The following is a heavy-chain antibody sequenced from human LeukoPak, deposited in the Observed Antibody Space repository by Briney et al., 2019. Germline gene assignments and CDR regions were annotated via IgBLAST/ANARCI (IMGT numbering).Heavy chain of an antibody. D-gene: IGHD1-26*01. CDR2: ISYDGSNK. CDR1: GFTFSSYG. V-gene: IGHV3-30*18. Sequence: GGSLRLSCAASGFTFSSYGMHWVRQAPGKGLEWVAVISYDGSNKYYADSVKGRFTISRDNSKNTLYLQMNSLRAEDTAVYYCAKGGELLNYYYMDVWGKGTTVTVSS. CDR3: AKGGELLNYYYMDV. J-gene: IGHJ6*03.